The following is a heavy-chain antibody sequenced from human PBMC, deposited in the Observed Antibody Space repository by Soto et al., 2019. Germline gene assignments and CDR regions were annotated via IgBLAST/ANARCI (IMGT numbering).Heavy chain of an antibody. D-gene: IGHD3-9*01. Sequence: ASLKVACKASGYTFTSDAMHWVRQAPGQRLEWMGWINAGNGNTKYSQKFQGRVTITRDTSASTAYMELSSLRSEDTAVYSCARSLYDILPGSVSHWFDPWGQGTLVTVSS. CDR2: INAGNGNT. CDR3: ARSLYDILPGSVSHWFDP. J-gene: IGHJ5*02. CDR1: GYTFTSDA. V-gene: IGHV1-3*01.